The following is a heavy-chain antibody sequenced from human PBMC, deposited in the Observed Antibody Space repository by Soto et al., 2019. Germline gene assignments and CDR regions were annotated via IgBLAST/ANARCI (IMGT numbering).Heavy chain of an antibody. CDR3: AKGRGGSGSLTPRVDF. CDR1: GFTFNNYP. J-gene: IGHJ4*02. D-gene: IGHD3-10*01. CDR2: ISGGGDTT. Sequence: EVQLLESGGGLVQPGGSLRLSCAASGFTFNNYPMSWVRQAPGKGLEWVSAISGGGDTTSYADSVKGRFTVSRDGSKNTLYLQMNSLRAEDTAVYYCAKGRGGSGSLTPRVDFWGQGTLVTVSS. V-gene: IGHV3-23*01.